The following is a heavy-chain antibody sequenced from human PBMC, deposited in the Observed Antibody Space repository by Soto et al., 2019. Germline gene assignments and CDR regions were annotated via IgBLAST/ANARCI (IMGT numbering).Heavy chain of an antibody. CDR1: GGSISSGDYY. D-gene: IGHD6-6*01. J-gene: IGHJ5*02. V-gene: IGHV4-30-4*01. CDR3: ARDFLMEYSSSHWFDP. Sequence: PSETLSLTCTVSGGSISSGDYYWSWIRQPPGKGLEWIGYIYYSGSTYYNPSLKSRVTISVDTSKNQFSLKLSSVTAADTAVYYCARDFLMEYSSSHWFDPWGQGTLVTVYS. CDR2: IYYSGST.